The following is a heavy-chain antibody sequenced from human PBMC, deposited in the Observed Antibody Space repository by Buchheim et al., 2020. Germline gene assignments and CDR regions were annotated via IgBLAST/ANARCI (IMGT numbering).Heavy chain of an antibody. V-gene: IGHV4-61*02. CDR1: GGSISSGSYY. Sequence: QVQLQESGPGLVKPSQTLSLTCTVSGGSISSGSYYWSWIRQPAGKGLEWIGRIYTSGSTNYNPSLKSRVPISVDTSKNHFSLRLSSVTAADTAVYYCARDGGYSGYDLFDYWGQGTL. J-gene: IGHJ4*02. CDR2: IYTSGST. D-gene: IGHD5-12*01. CDR3: ARDGGYSGYDLFDY.